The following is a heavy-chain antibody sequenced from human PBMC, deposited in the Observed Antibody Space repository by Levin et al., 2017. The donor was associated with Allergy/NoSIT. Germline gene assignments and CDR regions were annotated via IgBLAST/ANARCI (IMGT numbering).Heavy chain of an antibody. CDR2: INPNTGGT. Sequence: AASVKVSCKASGYTFTAYYIHWVRQAPGQGLEWMGRINPNTGGTHYAQKFQGRVTVARDTSISTAYMELSSLTSDDTAMYYCARDSGSFAMDVWGQGTTVTVSS. CDR1: GYTFTAYY. D-gene: IGHD1-26*01. V-gene: IGHV1-2*06. CDR3: ARDSGSFAMDV. J-gene: IGHJ6*02.